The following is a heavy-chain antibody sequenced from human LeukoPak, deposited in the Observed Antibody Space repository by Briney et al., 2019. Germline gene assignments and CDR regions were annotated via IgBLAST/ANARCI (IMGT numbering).Heavy chain of an antibody. Sequence: ASVKVSCKASGGTFSSYAISWVRQAPGQGLEWMGRIIPILGIANYAQKFQGRVTITADKSTSTAYMELSSLRSEDTAVYYCARESYCSGGSCGPDYWGQGTLVTVSS. CDR3: ARESYCSGGSCGPDY. J-gene: IGHJ4*02. V-gene: IGHV1-69*04. CDR2: IIPILGIA. D-gene: IGHD2-15*01. CDR1: GGTFSSYA.